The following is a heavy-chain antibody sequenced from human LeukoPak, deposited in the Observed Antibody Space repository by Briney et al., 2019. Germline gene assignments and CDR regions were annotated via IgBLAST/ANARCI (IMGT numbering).Heavy chain of an antibody. CDR1: GFTFSSYA. CDR3: AKGKARGVVVIMFDY. V-gene: IGHV3-23*01. CDR2: ISGSGGST. J-gene: IGHJ4*02. Sequence: PGGSLRLSCAASGFTFSSYAMSWVRQAPGKGLEWVSAISGSGGSTYYADSVKGRFTISRDNSKNTLYLPMNSLRAEDTAVYYCAKGKARGVVVIMFDYWGQGTLVTVSS. D-gene: IGHD3-22*01.